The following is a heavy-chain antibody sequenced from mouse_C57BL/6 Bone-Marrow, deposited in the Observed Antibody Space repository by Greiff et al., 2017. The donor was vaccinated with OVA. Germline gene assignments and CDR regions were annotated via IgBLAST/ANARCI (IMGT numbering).Heavy chain of an antibody. D-gene: IGHD1-1*01. J-gene: IGHJ1*03. V-gene: IGHV5-6*02. Sequence: EVKLMESGGDLVKPGGSLKLSCAASGFTFSSYGMSWVRQTPDKRLEWVATISSGGSYTYYPDSVKGRFTISRDNAKNTLYLQMSSLKSEDTAMYYCARRSGSSYDWYFDVWGTGTTVTVSS. CDR2: ISSGGSYT. CDR1: GFTFSSYG. CDR3: ARRSGSSYDWYFDV.